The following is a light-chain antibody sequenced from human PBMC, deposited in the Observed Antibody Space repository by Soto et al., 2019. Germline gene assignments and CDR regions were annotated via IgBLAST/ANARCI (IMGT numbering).Light chain of an antibody. CDR2: EVT. CDR3: SSYTYSSILYV. Sequence: QSALTQPASVSGAPGQAITISCTGTSSDVGRDNYVSWHQQHPGKATKLIIYEVTTRASGVSNRFSASKSGNTASLNISGLQAEAEDDYYCSSYTYSSILYVFGTGTKVTVL. J-gene: IGLJ1*01. CDR1: SSDVGRDNY. V-gene: IGLV2-14*01.